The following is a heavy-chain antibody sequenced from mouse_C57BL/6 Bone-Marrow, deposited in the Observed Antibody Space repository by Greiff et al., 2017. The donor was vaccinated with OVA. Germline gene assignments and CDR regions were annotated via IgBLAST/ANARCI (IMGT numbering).Heavy chain of an antibody. J-gene: IGHJ1*03. CDR1: GYTFTSYW. Sequence: QVQLQQPGAELVRPGTSVKLSCKASGYTFTSYWMHWVKQRPGQGLEWIGVIDPSDSYTNYNQKFKGKATLTVDTSSSTAYMQLSSLTSEDSAVYYCAVISTVVATEWYFDVWGTGTTVTVSS. CDR2: IDPSDSYT. D-gene: IGHD1-1*01. V-gene: IGHV1-59*01. CDR3: AVISTVVATEWYFDV.